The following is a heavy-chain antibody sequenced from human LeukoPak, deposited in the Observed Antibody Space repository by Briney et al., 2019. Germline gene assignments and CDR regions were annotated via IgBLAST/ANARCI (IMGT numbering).Heavy chain of an antibody. Sequence: KPSETLSLTCSVSGASLSSYYWDWLRQSPGKGLEWIGYISDTGKTDSNPSLKSRVNISLDMSKKQFSLRLRSVTAADSAVYYCATGYYEPCATWGPGILVTVSS. J-gene: IGHJ5*02. V-gene: IGHV4-59*01. CDR3: ATGYYEPCAT. D-gene: IGHD3-22*01. CDR2: ISDTGKT. CDR1: GASLSSYY.